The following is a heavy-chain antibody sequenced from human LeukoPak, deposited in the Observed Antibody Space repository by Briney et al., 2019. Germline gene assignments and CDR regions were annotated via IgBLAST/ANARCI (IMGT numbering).Heavy chain of an antibody. CDR1: GFSFTHNA. D-gene: IGHD6-13*01. V-gene: IGHV3-23*01. CDR2: IGSDFGT. Sequence: GGSLRLSCEASGFSFTHNAMSWVRQAPGKGLEWVSGIGSDFGTHYADSVKGRFTISRDNSKNTLYLQMNSLRAEDTAVYYCAKDRYSSSWLYNWFDPWGQGTLVTVSS. J-gene: IGHJ5*02. CDR3: AKDRYSSSWLYNWFDP.